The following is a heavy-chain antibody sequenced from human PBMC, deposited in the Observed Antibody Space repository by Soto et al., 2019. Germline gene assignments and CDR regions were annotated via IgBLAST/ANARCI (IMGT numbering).Heavy chain of an antibody. Sequence: QVQLQESGPGLVKPSQTLSLTCTVSGGSISSGGYYWSWIRQHPGKGLEWIGYIDYSGSTYYNPSLKSRVTISVDTSKNQCSLKLSSVTAADTAVYYCAREVAAGSYFDYWGQGTLVTVSS. CDR3: AREVAAGSYFDY. J-gene: IGHJ4*02. D-gene: IGHD6-13*01. CDR1: GGSISSGGYY. CDR2: IDYSGST. V-gene: IGHV4-31*03.